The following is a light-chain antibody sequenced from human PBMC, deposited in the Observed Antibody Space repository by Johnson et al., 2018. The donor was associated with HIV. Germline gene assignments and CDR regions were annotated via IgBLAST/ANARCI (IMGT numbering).Light chain of an antibody. CDR2: ENN. Sequence: QSVLTQPPSVSAAPGQKVTISCSGSSSNIGNNYVSWYQQLPGTAPKLLIYENNKRPSGIPDRFSGSKSGTSATLDITGLQTGDEADYYCGTWDSSLNTGYVFGTGTKVT. V-gene: IGLV1-51*02. CDR1: SSNIGNNY. CDR3: GTWDSSLNTGYV. J-gene: IGLJ1*01.